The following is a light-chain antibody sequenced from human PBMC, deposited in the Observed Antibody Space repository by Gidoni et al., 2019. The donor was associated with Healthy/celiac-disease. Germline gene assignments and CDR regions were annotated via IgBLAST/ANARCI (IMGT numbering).Light chain of an antibody. CDR1: QSISSY. J-gene: IGKJ3*01. Sequence: DIQMPQSPSSLSASVGDRVTITCRASQSISSYLNWYQQKPGKAPKLLIYAASSLQSGVPSRFSGSGSGTDFTLTISSLQPEDFATYYCQQSYSTPRFTFGPXTKVDIK. CDR2: AAS. CDR3: QQSYSTPRFT. V-gene: IGKV1-39*01.